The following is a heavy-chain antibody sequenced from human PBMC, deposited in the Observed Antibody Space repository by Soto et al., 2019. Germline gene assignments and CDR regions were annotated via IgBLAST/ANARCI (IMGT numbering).Heavy chain of an antibody. CDR1: GYTFTSYA. V-gene: IGHV1-18*01. J-gene: IGHJ5*02. D-gene: IGHD2-15*01. CDR2: ISAYNGNT. Sequence: ASVEVSCKASGYTFTSYAMRWVRQAPGQGLEWMGWISAYNGNTNYAQKLQGRVTMTTDTSTSTAYMELRSLRSDDTAVYYCARGSAVVVVAATPANWFDPWGQGTLVTVSS. CDR3: ARGSAVVVVAATPANWFDP.